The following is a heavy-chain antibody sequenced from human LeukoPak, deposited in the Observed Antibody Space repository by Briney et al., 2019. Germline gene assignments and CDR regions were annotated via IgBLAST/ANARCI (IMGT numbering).Heavy chain of an antibody. CDR3: ARRSTRIAARPRLDAFDI. CDR1: GFTFSNYA. D-gene: IGHD6-6*01. V-gene: IGHV4-34*01. Sequence: GSLRLSCAASGFTFSNYAMSWIRQPPGKGLEWIGEINHSGSTNYNPSLKSRVTISVDTSKDQFSLKLSSVTAADTAVYYCARRSTRIAARPRLDAFDIWGQGTMVTVSS. CDR2: INHSGST. J-gene: IGHJ3*02.